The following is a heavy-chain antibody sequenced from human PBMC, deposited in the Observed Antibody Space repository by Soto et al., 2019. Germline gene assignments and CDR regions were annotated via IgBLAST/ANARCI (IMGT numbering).Heavy chain of an antibody. CDR1: GDSISSPDYY. J-gene: IGHJ5*01. CDR2: VYYRGSI. Sequence: PSETLSLTCTVSGDSISSPDYYWSWIRQAPGKGLELIGYVYYRGSIYYTPSFESRVSISIDTSKNQFSLRLTSVTAADSAVYFCARVTFTPNWFDSWGQGXLVTVYS. D-gene: IGHD3-16*01. CDR3: ARVTFTPNWFDS. V-gene: IGHV4-30-4*01.